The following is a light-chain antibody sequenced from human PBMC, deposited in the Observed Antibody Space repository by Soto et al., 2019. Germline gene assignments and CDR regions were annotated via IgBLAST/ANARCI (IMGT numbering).Light chain of an antibody. CDR3: QQSYHTFRT. CDR2: GAS. CDR1: QSISMY. J-gene: IGKJ2*01. Sequence: DIQMTQSPSSLSASVGDRVTITCRASQSISMYLTWYQQKPGKAPKLLIYGASTLQRGVPSRFSGSGSGTDFTLTIKSLQPEDFATYYCQQSYHTFRTFGQWTKLEIK. V-gene: IGKV1-39*01.